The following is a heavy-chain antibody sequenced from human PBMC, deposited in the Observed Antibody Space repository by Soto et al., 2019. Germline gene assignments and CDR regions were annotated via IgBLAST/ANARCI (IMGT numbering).Heavy chain of an antibody. Sequence: GASVKVSCKASGGTFSSYAISWVRQAPGQGLEWMGGIIPIFGTANYAQKFQGRVTITADESTSTAYMELSSLRSEDTAVCYCARDGHYDSSGYGMDVWGQGTTVTVSS. V-gene: IGHV1-69*13. J-gene: IGHJ6*02. CDR3: ARDGHYDSSGYGMDV. CDR2: IIPIFGTA. CDR1: GGTFSSYA. D-gene: IGHD3-22*01.